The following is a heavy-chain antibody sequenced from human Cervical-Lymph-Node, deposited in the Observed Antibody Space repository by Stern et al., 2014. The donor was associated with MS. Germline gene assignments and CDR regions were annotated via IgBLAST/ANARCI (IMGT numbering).Heavy chain of an antibody. J-gene: IGHJ4*02. CDR2: AWYDGSTA. V-gene: IGHV3-33*01. D-gene: IGHD5-24*01. CDR1: GFTFSSYG. Sequence: VQLLESGGGVVQPGTSLRLSCAASGFTFSSYGMHWVRQAPGKGLEWGALAWYDGSTAYCTNSVKGRFTISRDNSKNTLSLQMNSLTAEDTAVYYCARGHIPYAYNYLFDYWGQGTLVTVSS. CDR3: ARGHIPYAYNYLFDY.